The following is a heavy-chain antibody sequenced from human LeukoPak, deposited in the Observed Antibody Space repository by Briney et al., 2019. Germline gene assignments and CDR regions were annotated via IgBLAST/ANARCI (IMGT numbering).Heavy chain of an antibody. V-gene: IGHV3-23*01. CDR1: GFTFSSYA. D-gene: IGHD2-15*01. CDR2: ITASGSST. Sequence: GGSLRLSCAASGFTFSSYAMTWVRQAPGKGLDWVATITASGSSTFHADSVKGRFTISRDNSKNTLYLLVDSLRAEDTAVYHCAKDLNLGYCSGGSCYSVAFDIWGQGTMVTVSS. J-gene: IGHJ3*02. CDR3: AKDLNLGYCSGGSCYSVAFDI.